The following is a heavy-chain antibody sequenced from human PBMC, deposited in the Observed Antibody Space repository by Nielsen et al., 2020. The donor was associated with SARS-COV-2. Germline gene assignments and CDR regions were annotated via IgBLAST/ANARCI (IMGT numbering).Heavy chain of an antibody. J-gene: IGHJ6*03. CDR1: GGSISSYY. Sequence: SETLSLTCTVSGGSISSYYWSWIRQPPGKGLEWIGYIYYSGSTNYNPSLKGRVTISVDTSKNQFSLKLSSVTAADTAVYYCARQSVAYYLSHYHYYMDVWGKGATVTVSS. V-gene: IGHV4-59*08. CDR2: IYYSGST. D-gene: IGHD2/OR15-2a*01. CDR3: ARQSVAYYLSHYHYYMDV.